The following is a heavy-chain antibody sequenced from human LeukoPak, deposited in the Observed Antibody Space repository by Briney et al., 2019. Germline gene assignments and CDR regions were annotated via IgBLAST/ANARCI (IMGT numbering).Heavy chain of an antibody. CDR1: GFTFDDYG. V-gene: IGHV3-20*04. J-gene: IGHJ6*03. Sequence: GGSLRLSCAASGFTFDDYGMSWVRQAPGKGLEWVSGINWNGGSTGYADSVKGRFTISRDNAKHSLYLQMNSLGAEDTALYYSARVPPPHSRGVSRTYYYYMDVWGKGTTVTVSS. D-gene: IGHD6-19*01. CDR3: ARVPPPHSRGVSRTYYYYMDV. CDR2: INWNGGST.